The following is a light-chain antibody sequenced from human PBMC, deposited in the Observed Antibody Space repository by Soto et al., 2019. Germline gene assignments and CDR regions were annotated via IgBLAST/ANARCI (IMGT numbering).Light chain of an antibody. CDR1: SSDVGDYNF. Sequence: QSALTQPASVSGSPGQSITISCTGTSSDVGDYNFVSWYQQLPGKAPKLMIYEVSHRPSGVSNRFSGSKSGNTDSLTISGLLAEDEAHYYCSSHTSSSIWVFGGGTKLTVL. CDR2: EVS. V-gene: IGLV2-14*03. CDR3: SSHTSSSIWV. J-gene: IGLJ3*02.